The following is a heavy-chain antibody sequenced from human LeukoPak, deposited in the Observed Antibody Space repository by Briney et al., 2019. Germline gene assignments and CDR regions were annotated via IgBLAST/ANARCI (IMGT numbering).Heavy chain of an antibody. V-gene: IGHV4-39*01. Sequence: SETLSLTCSVSGGSISSRNYYWGRIRQPPGKGLEWIGSIYYSGRTYYNPSLESRVTISVDTSKNQFSLKLSSVTAADTAVYYCARQGGSLTKEFDYWGQGTLVTVSS. CDR2: IYYSGRT. CDR3: ARQGGSLTKEFDY. D-gene: IGHD1-26*01. CDR1: GGSISSRNYY. J-gene: IGHJ4*02.